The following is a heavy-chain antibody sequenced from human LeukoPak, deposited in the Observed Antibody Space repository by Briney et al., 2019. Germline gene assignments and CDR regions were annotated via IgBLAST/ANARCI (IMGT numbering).Heavy chain of an antibody. CDR2: ISSSGSTI. D-gene: IGHD6-13*01. V-gene: IGHV3-11*04. CDR1: GFTFSDYY. CDR3: ARHTDSSSWYRIYYFDY. Sequence: GGSLRLSCAASGFTFSDYYMSWIRQAPGKGLEWVSYISSSGSTIYYADSVKGRFTISRENAKNSLYLQMNSLRAEDTAVYYCARHTDSSSWYRIYYFDYWGQGTLVTVSS. J-gene: IGHJ4*02.